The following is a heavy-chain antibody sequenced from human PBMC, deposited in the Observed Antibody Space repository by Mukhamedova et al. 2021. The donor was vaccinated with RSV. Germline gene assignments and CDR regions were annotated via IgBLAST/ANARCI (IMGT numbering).Heavy chain of an antibody. V-gene: IGHV3-48*02. J-gene: IGHJ3*02. D-gene: IGHD2-21*01. CDR2: ISGSSDII. Sequence: VRQAPGKGLEWVSYISGSSDIIFYVDSVRGRFTISRHNAKNSLYLQMDSLRDEDTGIYYCARYVLFGGDRAFDIWGQGTMVTVSS. CDR3: ARYVLFGGDRAFDI.